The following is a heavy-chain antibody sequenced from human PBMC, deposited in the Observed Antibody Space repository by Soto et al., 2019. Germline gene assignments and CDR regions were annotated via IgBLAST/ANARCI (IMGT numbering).Heavy chain of an antibody. Sequence: QVQLVESGGGVVQPGRSLRLSCAASGFTFSSYGMHWVRQAPGKGLEWVAVIWYDGSNKYYADSVKGRFTISRDNSKNTLYLQRNSLRAEDTAVYYCARDMGEQWLVRDLTSLTSWGQGTLVTVSS. CDR3: ARDMGEQWLVRDLTSLTS. J-gene: IGHJ5*02. CDR1: GFTFSSYG. D-gene: IGHD6-19*01. CDR2: IWYDGSNK. V-gene: IGHV3-33*01.